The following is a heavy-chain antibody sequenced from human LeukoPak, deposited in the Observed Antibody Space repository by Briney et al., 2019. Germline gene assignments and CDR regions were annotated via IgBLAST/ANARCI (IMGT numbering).Heavy chain of an antibody. V-gene: IGHV4-61*02. CDR3: ARDGGATLY. D-gene: IGHD1-26*01. CDR1: AGSINSGDYY. Sequence: SETLSLTCTVSAGSINSGDYYWSWIRQPAGKGLEWIGRIYTPGTNYNYNPSLKSRVTISIDTSKNQFSLKLSSVTAADTAVYYCARDGGATLYWGQGTLVTVSS. CDR2: IYTPGTN. J-gene: IGHJ4*02.